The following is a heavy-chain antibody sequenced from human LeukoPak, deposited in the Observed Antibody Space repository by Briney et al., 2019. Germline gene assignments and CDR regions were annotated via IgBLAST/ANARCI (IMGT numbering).Heavy chain of an antibody. CDR1: GYTFTDYY. V-gene: IGHV1-2*02. J-gene: IGHJ6*03. CDR3: ARHERDYFYYYMDV. CDR2: INPNNGGT. Sequence: GASVKLSCKASGYTFTDYYLHWVRQAPGQGLEWVGWINPNNGGTNYTQKFQGRVTMTRDTSISKAYMELTRLRSDDTAMYYCARHERDYFYYYMDVWGKGAPLTVSS. D-gene: IGHD1-1*01.